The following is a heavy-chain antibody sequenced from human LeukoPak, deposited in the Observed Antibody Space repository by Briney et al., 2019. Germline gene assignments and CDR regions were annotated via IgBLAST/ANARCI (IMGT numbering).Heavy chain of an antibody. CDR1: GGSISSYY. Sequence: PSETLSLTCTVSGGSISSYYWSWIRQPPGKGLEWIGYIYYSGSTNYNPSLKSRVTISVDTSKNQFSLKLSSVTAADTAVYYCARQVIVVVPAATHYYGMDVWGQGTTATVSS. J-gene: IGHJ6*02. CDR2: IYYSGST. D-gene: IGHD2-2*01. CDR3: ARQVIVVVPAATHYYGMDV. V-gene: IGHV4-59*08.